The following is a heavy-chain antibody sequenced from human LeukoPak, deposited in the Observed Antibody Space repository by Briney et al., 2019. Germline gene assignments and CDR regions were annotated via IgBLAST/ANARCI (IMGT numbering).Heavy chain of an antibody. CDR3: TTTAFVVVPAAVGGSTDY. J-gene: IGHJ4*02. CDR1: GFTFSNAW. CDR2: ILSKTDGGTT. D-gene: IGHD2-2*01. V-gene: IGHV3-15*01. Sequence: KSGGSLRLSCAASGFTFSNAWMSWVRQAPGKGLELVGRILSKTDGGTTDYAAPVKGRFTISRDDSKNTLYLQMNSLKTEGTAVYYCTTTAFVVVPAAVGGSTDYWGQGTLVTVSS.